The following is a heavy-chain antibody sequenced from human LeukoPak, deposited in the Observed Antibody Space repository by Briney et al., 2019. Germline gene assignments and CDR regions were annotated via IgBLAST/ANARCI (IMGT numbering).Heavy chain of an antibody. CDR3: ARVARIVGAIEAFDI. J-gene: IGHJ3*02. V-gene: IGHV3-9*01. CDR2: ISWNSGSI. D-gene: IGHD1-26*01. Sequence: PGGSLRPSCAASGFTFDDYAMHWVRQAPGKGLEWVSGISWNSGSIGYADSVKGRFTISRDNAKNSLYLQMNSLRAEDTAVYYCARVARIVGAIEAFDIWGQGTMVTVSS. CDR1: GFTFDDYA.